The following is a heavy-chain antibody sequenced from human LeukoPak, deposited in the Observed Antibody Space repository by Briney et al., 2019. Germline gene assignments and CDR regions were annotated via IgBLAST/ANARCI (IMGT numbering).Heavy chain of an antibody. Sequence: GGSLRLSCAASGFTVSSNYMSWVRQAPGKGLEWVSVIYSGGSTYYADSVKGRLTISRDNSKNTLYLQMNSLRAEDTAVYYCARAGYYDFWSGYSIHFDYWGQGTLVTVFS. V-gene: IGHV3-53*01. J-gene: IGHJ4*02. CDR2: IYSGGST. CDR1: GFTVSSNY. CDR3: ARAGYYDFWSGYSIHFDY. D-gene: IGHD3-3*01.